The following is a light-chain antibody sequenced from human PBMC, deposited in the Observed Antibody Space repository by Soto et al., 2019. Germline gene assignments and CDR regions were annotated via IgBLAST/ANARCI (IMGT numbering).Light chain of an antibody. CDR3: SSYTSSSTLRYV. J-gene: IGLJ1*01. V-gene: IGLV2-14*01. Sequence: QSVLTQPGSVSGYSGQPITLPCTGTGSDVGGYNYVSWNQQHPGKAAKLMIYEVSNRPSGVSNRFSGSKSGNTSSPTISGLQAEDEADYYGSSYTSSSTLRYVVGTGTKVTV. CDR1: GSDVGGYNY. CDR2: EVS.